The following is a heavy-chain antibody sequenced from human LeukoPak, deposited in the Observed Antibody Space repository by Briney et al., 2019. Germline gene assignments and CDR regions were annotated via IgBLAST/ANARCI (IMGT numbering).Heavy chain of an antibody. V-gene: IGHV1-24*01. CDR3: ATRGITGTTSLSY. Sequence: ASVKVSCKVSGYTLTELSMHWVRQAPGKGLEWMGGFDPEDGETIYAQKFQGRVTMTEDTSTDTAYMELSSQRSEDTAVYYCATRGITGTTSLSYWGQGTLVAVSS. CDR2: FDPEDGET. J-gene: IGHJ4*02. CDR1: GYTLTELS. D-gene: IGHD1-7*01.